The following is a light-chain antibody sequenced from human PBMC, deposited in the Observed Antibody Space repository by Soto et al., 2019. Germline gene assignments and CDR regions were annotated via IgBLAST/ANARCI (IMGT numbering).Light chain of an antibody. Sequence: QSALTQPPSASGSPGQSVTISCTGTSSDVGGYNYVSWYQHHPGKAPKLMIYEVTKRPSGVPDRFSGSKSGNTASLTVSGLQAEDEANYYCSSYAGSDMGVFGGGTKLTVL. CDR1: SSDVGGYNY. CDR2: EVT. V-gene: IGLV2-8*01. J-gene: IGLJ2*01. CDR3: SSYAGSDMGV.